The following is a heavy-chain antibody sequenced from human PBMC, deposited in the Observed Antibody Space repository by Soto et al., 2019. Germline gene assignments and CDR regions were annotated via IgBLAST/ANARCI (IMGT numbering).Heavy chain of an antibody. Sequence: SETLSLTCAVYGGSFSGYYWSWIRQPPGKGLEWIGEINHSGSTNYNPSLKSRVTISVDTSKNQFSLKLSSVTAADTAVYYCADGYMVRGEGGHYYYGMDVWGQGTTVTVSS. D-gene: IGHD3-10*01. J-gene: IGHJ6*02. CDR2: INHSGST. CDR1: GGSFSGYY. V-gene: IGHV4-34*01. CDR3: ADGYMVRGEGGHYYYGMDV.